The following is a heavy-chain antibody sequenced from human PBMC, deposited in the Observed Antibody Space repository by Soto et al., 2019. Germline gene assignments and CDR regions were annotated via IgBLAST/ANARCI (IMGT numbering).Heavy chain of an antibody. CDR1: GFTFSSYE. V-gene: IGHV3-48*03. Sequence: EVHLVESGGGLVQPGGSQRLSCAASGFTFSSYEMNWVRQVPGKGLELVSYISSSGSTIHYADSVKGRFTIYRDNAKSSLYLQMNSLRPEDTAVYYCARLSGTYGRRHYFDYWGQGTLVTVSS. D-gene: IGHD3-16*01. CDR3: ARLSGTYGRRHYFDY. CDR2: ISSSGSTI. J-gene: IGHJ4*02.